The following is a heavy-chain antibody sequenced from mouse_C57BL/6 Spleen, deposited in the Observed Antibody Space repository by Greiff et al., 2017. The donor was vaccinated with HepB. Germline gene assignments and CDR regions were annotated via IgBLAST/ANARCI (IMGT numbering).Heavy chain of an antibody. Sequence: EVQLQQSVAELVRPGASVKLSCTASGFNIKNTYMHWVKQRPEQGLEWIGRIDPANGNTKYAPNFQGKATITADTSSNTAYLQLSSLTSEDNAIYYCARRYYGSSYAMDYWGQGTSVTVSS. CDR1: GFNIKNTY. CDR2: IDPANGNT. V-gene: IGHV14-3*01. CDR3: ARRYYGSSYAMDY. J-gene: IGHJ4*01. D-gene: IGHD1-1*01.